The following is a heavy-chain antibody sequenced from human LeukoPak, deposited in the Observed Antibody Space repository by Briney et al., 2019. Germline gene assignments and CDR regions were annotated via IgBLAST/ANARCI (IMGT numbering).Heavy chain of an antibody. Sequence: GGSLRLSCAASGFTFNNYAMNWVRQAPGKGLEWVANIKEDGSEKSYVDSVKGRFTISRDNAKNLLYLQMNSLRAEETAVYYCARVLVGALDYWGQGTLVTVSS. CDR3: ARVLVGALDY. CDR2: IKEDGSEK. D-gene: IGHD1-26*01. CDR1: GFTFNNYA. J-gene: IGHJ4*02. V-gene: IGHV3-7*03.